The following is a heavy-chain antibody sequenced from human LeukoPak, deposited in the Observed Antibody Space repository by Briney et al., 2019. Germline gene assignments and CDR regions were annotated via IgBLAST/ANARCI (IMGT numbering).Heavy chain of an antibody. D-gene: IGHD1-26*01. CDR3: ARGRGIVGATLSGYFDY. CDR1: GGSISSGGYY. CDR2: IYYSGST. J-gene: IGHJ4*02. V-gene: IGHV4-31*03. Sequence: SETLSLTCTVSGGSISSGGYYWSWIRQHPGKGLEWIGYIYYSGSTYYNPSLKSRVTISVDTSKNQFSLKLSSVTAADTAVYYCARGRGIVGATLSGYFDYWGQGTLVTVSS.